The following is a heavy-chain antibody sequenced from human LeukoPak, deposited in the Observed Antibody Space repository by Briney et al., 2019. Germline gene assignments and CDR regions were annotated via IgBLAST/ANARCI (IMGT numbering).Heavy chain of an antibody. CDR2: ISSSGSTV. CDR3: ATSGYYFEY. D-gene: IGHD3-22*01. V-gene: IGHV3-48*03. CDR1: GFTSSSYE. Sequence: GGSLRLSCAASGFTSSSYEMNWVRQAPGKGPEWVSYISSSGSTVYYADSVKGRFTISRDNAKNSLYLQMHSLRAEDTAIYYCATSGYYFEYWGQGTLVTVSS. J-gene: IGHJ4*02.